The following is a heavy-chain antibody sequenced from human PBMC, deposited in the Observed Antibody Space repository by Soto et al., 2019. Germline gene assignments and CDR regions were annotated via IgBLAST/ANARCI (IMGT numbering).Heavy chain of an antibody. Sequence: ASVKVSCKASGYTFTKYGISWVRQAPGQGLEWMGWISVYNGNTNYAQKLHDRVTVTTDTSTSTAYMGLKSLRSDDTAVYYCARRLAMTGTTNQYYYYMDVWGKGTTATVSS. CDR3: ARRLAMTGTTNQYYYYMDV. D-gene: IGHD1-1*01. V-gene: IGHV1-18*01. CDR2: ISVYNGNT. CDR1: GYTFTKYG. J-gene: IGHJ6*03.